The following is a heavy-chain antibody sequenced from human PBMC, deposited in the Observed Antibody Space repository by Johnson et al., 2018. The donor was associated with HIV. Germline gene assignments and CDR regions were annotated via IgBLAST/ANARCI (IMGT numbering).Heavy chain of an antibody. V-gene: IGHV3-11*04. CDR2: ISRSGSSI. D-gene: IGHD2-15*01. CDR3: ASSGYCSGGSCYRWHAFDI. J-gene: IGHJ3*02. Sequence: QVQLVESGGGVVQPGRSLKLSCAASGFTFSDYYMSWIRQAPGKGLEWVSYISRSGSSIYYADSVKGRFTIFRDNAKNSLFLEISSLRAEDTAVYYCASSGYCSGGSCYRWHAFDIWGQGTMVTVSS. CDR1: GFTFSDYY.